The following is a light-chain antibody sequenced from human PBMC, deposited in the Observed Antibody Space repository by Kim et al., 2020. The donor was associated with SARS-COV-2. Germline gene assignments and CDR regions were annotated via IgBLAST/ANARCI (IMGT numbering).Light chain of an antibody. V-gene: IGLV3-19*01. CDR3: NSRDSSGNHVV. J-gene: IGLJ2*01. CDR2: GTS. Sequence: AWGQTARITCQGHSLATYYAIWYKQKPGQAPLLVIYGTSNRTSGIPDLFSGSSSGNTASLTITGAQAEDEADYYCNSRDSSGNHVVFGGGTQLTVL. CDR1: SLATYY.